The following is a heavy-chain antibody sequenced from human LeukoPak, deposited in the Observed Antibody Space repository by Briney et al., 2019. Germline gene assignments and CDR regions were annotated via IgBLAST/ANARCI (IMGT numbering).Heavy chain of an antibody. J-gene: IGHJ6*03. D-gene: IGHD6-19*01. CDR1: GFTFSSYS. Sequence: GGSLRLSCAASGFTFSSYSMNWVRQAPGKGLEWVSSISSSSYIYYADSVKGRFTISRDNAKNSLYLQMNSLRAEDTAVYYCARVSSSWYIDYYYYYMDVWGKGTTVTVSS. V-gene: IGHV3-21*01. CDR3: ARVSSSWYIDYYYYYMDV. CDR2: ISSSSYI.